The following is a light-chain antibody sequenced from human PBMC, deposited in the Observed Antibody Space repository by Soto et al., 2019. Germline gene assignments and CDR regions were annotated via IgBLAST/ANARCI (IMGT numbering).Light chain of an antibody. CDR3: QQYGSSPTWT. J-gene: IGKJ1*01. Sequence: DSALTQSPGTLSLAPGERATLSGRASPSVSSNYLAWYQQKPGQAPRLLIYGASTRASGLPDRFSGSGSGTDFTLTISRLEPEDSAVYYCQQYGSSPTWTFGQGTKVDIK. V-gene: IGKV3-20*01. CDR2: GAS. CDR1: PSVSSNY.